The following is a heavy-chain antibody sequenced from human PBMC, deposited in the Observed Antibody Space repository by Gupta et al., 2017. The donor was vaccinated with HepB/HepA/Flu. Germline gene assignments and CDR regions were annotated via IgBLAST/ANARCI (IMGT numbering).Heavy chain of an antibody. CDR2: IREDSTEK. Sequence: EVQLVESGGGLVQPGGSLRLSCAASGFTLSDYWISWIRQAPGKGLEWVANIREDSTEKFYVDSVKGRFTISRDNAKKSVYLQMDSLRDEDTAVYFCTRDRNWDGFDYWGQGTLVTVSS. CDR1: GFTLSDYW. D-gene: IGHD7-27*01. CDR3: TRDRNWDGFDY. V-gene: IGHV3-7*01. J-gene: IGHJ4*02.